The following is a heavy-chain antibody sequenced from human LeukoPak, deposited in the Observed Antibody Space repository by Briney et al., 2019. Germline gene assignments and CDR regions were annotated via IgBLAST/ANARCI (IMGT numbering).Heavy chain of an antibody. CDR1: GGSISSTSYY. J-gene: IGHJ4*02. D-gene: IGHD4/OR15-4a*01. CDR2: IYFSGNT. V-gene: IGHV4-39*01. CDR3: ARQDALGTMVPLNFDY. Sequence: SETLSLTCTISGGSISSTSYYWGWIRQPPGKGLEWFGSIYFSGNTYYTSSLKSRVTLSIDTSKNQFSLKLCSVTAADTAIYYCARQDALGTMVPLNFDYWGQGTLVTVSS.